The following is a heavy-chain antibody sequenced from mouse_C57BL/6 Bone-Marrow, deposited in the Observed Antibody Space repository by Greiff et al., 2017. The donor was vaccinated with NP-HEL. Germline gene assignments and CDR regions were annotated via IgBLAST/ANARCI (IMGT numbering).Heavy chain of an antibody. CDR2: IDPENGDT. CDR1: GFNIKDDY. J-gene: IGHJ2*01. V-gene: IGHV14-4*01. CDR3: TTRGDY. Sequence: VQGVESGAELVRPGASVKLSCTASGFNIKDDYMHWVKQRPEQGLEWIGWIDPENGDTEYASKFQGKATITADTSSNTAYLQLSSLTSEDTAVYYCTTRGDYWGQGTTLTVSS.